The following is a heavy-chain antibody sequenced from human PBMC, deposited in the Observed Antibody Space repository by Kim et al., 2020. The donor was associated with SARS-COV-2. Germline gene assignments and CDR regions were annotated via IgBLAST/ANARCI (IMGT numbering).Heavy chain of an antibody. CDR2: IYYSGST. CDR1: GGSISSGGYY. CDR3: ARELRGRDDLYDY. D-gene: IGHD3-3*01. V-gene: IGHV4-31*03. Sequence: SETLSLTCTVSGGSISSGGYYWSWIRQHPGKGLEWIGYIYYSGSTYYNPSLKSRVTISVDTSKNQFSLKLSSVTAADTAVYYCARELRGRDDLYDYWGQGTLVTVSS. J-gene: IGHJ4*02.